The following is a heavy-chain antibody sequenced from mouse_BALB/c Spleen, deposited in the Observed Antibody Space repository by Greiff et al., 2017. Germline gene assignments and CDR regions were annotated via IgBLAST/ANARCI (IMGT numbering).Heavy chain of an antibody. D-gene: IGHD2-4*01. CDR1: GFTFTDYY. CDR2: IRNKANGYTT. Sequence: EVKLMESGGGLVQPGGSLRLSCATSGFTFTDYYMSWVRQPPGKALEWLGFIRNKANGYTTEYSASVKGRFTISRDNSQSILYLQMNTLRAEDSATYYCARDINYDYGFAYWGQGTLVTVSA. CDR3: ARDINYDYGFAY. V-gene: IGHV7-3*02. J-gene: IGHJ3*01.